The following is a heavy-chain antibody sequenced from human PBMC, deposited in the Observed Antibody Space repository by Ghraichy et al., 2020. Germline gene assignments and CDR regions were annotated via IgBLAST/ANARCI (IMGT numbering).Heavy chain of an antibody. J-gene: IGHJ3*02. D-gene: IGHD1-26*01. CDR2: IYHSGST. V-gene: IGHV4-38-2*02. CDR3: ARDLGEWELLGHDAFDI. CDR1: GYSISSGYY. Sequence: SETLSLTCTVSGYSISSGYYWGWIRQPPGKGLEWIGSIYHSGSTYYNPSLKSRVTISVDTSKNQFSLKLSSVTAADTAVYYCARDLGEWELLGHDAFDIWGQGTMVTVSS.